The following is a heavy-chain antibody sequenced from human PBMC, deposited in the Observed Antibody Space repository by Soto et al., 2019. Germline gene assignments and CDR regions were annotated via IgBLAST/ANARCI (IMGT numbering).Heavy chain of an antibody. CDR2: AWFDGSIE. CDR1: GFTFSIYG. Sequence: QVQLVESGGGVVQPGRSLRLSCAASGFTFSIYGMHWVRQAPGKGLEWVAIAWFDGSIEYYADSVKGRFTISRDNSKNTLYLQMNSLRAEDTAVYYCARDNHLGYCSGGSCYGLDSWGQGTLVPVSS. CDR3: ARDNHLGYCSGGSCYGLDS. V-gene: IGHV3-33*01. D-gene: IGHD2-15*01. J-gene: IGHJ5*01.